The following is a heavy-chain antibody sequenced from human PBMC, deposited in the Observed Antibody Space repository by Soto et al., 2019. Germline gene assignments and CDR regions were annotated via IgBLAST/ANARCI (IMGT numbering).Heavy chain of an antibody. D-gene: IGHD1-26*01. Sequence: ASVKVSCKASGYTFTSYGISWVRQAPGQGLEWMGWISAYNGNTNYAQKFQGRVTITRDTSASTAYMELSSLRSEDTAVYYCAKVGATATFDPWGQGTLVTVSS. V-gene: IGHV1-18*01. CDR3: AKVGATATFDP. CDR1: GYTFTSYG. J-gene: IGHJ5*02. CDR2: ISAYNGNT.